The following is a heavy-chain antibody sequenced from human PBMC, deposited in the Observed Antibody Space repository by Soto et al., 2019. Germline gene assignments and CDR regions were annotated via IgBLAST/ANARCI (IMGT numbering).Heavy chain of an antibody. D-gene: IGHD6-19*01. V-gene: IGHV5-51*01. CDR2: IYPGDSDT. J-gene: IGHJ6*02. CDR1: GYSFTSYW. CDR3: ARSRRGAYSSGWYSLSGYYNYGIDV. Sequence: GESLKISCKGSGYSFTSYWIGWVRQMPGKGLEWMGIIYPGDSDTRYSPSFQGQVTISADKSISTAYLQWSSLKASDTAMYYCARSRRGAYSSGWYSLSGYYNYGIDVWGQGTTVTVS.